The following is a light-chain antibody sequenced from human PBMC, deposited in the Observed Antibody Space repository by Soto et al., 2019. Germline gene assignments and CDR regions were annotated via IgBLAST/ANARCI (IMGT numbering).Light chain of an antibody. V-gene: IGKV4-1*01. CDR2: WAS. J-gene: IGKJ1*01. Sequence: DIVMTQSPDSLAVSLGERATINCRSSQSVLYTSNNQNYLAWHQQKPGQPPKLLIYWASTRESGVPDRFSGSGSGTDFTLTISSLQAEDVAVYYCQQYHSAPRTFGQGTKVEIK. CDR1: QSVLYTSNNQNY. CDR3: QQYHSAPRT.